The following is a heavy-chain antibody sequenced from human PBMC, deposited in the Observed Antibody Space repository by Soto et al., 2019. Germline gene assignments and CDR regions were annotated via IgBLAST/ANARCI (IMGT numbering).Heavy chain of an antibody. D-gene: IGHD2-2*01. J-gene: IGHJ4*02. CDR2: IYSGGST. CDR3: ARDSRNRNFFDY. Sequence: GGSLRLSCAASGFTVSSNYMTWVHQAPGKGLEWVSVIYSGGSTYYADSVKGRFTISRDNSKNTLYLQMNSLRAEDTALYYCARDSRNRNFFDYWGQGTLVTVSS. V-gene: IGHV3-53*01. CDR1: GFTVSSNY.